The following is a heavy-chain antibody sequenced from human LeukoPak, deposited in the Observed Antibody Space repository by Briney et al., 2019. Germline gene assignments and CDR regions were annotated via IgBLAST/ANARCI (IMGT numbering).Heavy chain of an antibody. V-gene: IGHV3-23*01. CDR3: ATRAPGRHFDY. CDR2: IIGSGGST. Sequence: GGSLRLSCAASGFTFSTYAMSWVRQAPGKGLEWVSAIIGSGGSTYDADSVKGRFTISRDNSKNTLYLQMNSLRAEDTAVYYCATRAPGRHFDYWGQGTLVTVSS. J-gene: IGHJ4*02. CDR1: GFTFSTYA.